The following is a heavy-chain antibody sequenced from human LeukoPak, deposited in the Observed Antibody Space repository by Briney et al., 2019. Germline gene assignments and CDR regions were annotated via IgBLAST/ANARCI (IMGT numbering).Heavy chain of an antibody. CDR2: IYSGGST. D-gene: IGHD6-13*01. Sequence: GGSLRLSCAASGFTVSSNYVSWVRQAPGKGLEWVSVIYSGGSTYYADSVKGRFTISRDNSKNTLYLQMNSLRAEDTAVYYCARGGIAAAGTYYWGQGTLVTVSS. V-gene: IGHV3-53*01. CDR1: GFTVSSNY. CDR3: ARGGIAAAGTYY. J-gene: IGHJ4*02.